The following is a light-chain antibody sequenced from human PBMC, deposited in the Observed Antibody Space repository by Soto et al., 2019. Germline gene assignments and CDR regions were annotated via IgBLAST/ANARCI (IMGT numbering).Light chain of an antibody. Sequence: QSVVTQETSLTVYPGGTGTRTWGSSTGAVTSGHWPYWFQQKPGQVPTPLIYDTSNKYSWTPARFSGSLLGGTPALVLSGAQPEDEAAYYCSRSYSGVRVFGGGTKLTVL. CDR3: SRSYSGVRV. V-gene: IGLV7-46*01. CDR1: TGAVTSGHW. CDR2: DTS. J-gene: IGLJ3*02.